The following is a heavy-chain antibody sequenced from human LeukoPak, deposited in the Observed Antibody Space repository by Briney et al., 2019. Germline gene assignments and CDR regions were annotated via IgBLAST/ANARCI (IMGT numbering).Heavy chain of an antibody. CDR1: GYIFNTNG. Sequence: EASVKVSCKASGYIFNTNGLSWVRQAPGQGLEWMGWINANTGSTNYAQIFQGRVHMTTDTSTATAYVELTSLRSDDTATYYCARDAFQGSSWSNWFDSWGQGTLVIVSS. J-gene: IGHJ5*01. D-gene: IGHD6-13*01. CDR3: ARDAFQGSSWSNWFDS. CDR2: INANTGST. V-gene: IGHV1-18*01.